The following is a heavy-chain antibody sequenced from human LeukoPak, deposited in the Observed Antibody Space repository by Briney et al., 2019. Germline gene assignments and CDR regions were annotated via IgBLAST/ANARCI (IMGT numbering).Heavy chain of an antibody. Sequence: SETLSLTCTVSGASISTSDFYWGWIRQPPGKGLEWIGSIYFSGNTYYNPSLKSRATISVDTSKNQFSLKLSSVTAADTAVYYCARDVGYCSSTSCHRGFDYWGQGTLVTVSS. CDR1: GASISTSDFY. CDR2: IYFSGNT. CDR3: ARDVGYCSSTSCHRGFDY. V-gene: IGHV4-39*07. J-gene: IGHJ4*02. D-gene: IGHD2-2*01.